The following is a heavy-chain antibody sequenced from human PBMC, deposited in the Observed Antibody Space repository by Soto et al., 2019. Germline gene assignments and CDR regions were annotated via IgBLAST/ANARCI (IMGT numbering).Heavy chain of an antibody. D-gene: IGHD5-12*01. Sequence: EVQLVESGGGLVQPGGSLRLSCAASGFTFSSYWMSWVRQAPGKGLEWVANIKQDGSEKYYVDSVKGRFTISRDNAKKSVYRQMDGVRAEDPAVYYWGGEGGDPGGATTPKQFDYWGQGTLVTVSS. CDR1: GFTFSSYW. J-gene: IGHJ4*02. CDR3: GGEGGDPGGATTPKQFDY. CDR2: IKQDGSEK. V-gene: IGHV3-7*05.